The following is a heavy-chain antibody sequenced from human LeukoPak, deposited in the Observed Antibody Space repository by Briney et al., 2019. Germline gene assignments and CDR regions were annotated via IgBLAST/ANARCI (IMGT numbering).Heavy chain of an antibody. CDR3: ARAYWFDP. V-gene: IGHV3-30*04. J-gene: IGHJ5*02. CDR2: ISYDGSNK. Sequence: GRSLRLSCAASGFTFSSYAMHWVRQAPGKGLEWVAVISYDGSNKYHADSVKGRFTISRDNSKNTLYLQMNSLRAEDTAVYYCARAYWFDPWGQGTLVTVSS. CDR1: GFTFSSYA.